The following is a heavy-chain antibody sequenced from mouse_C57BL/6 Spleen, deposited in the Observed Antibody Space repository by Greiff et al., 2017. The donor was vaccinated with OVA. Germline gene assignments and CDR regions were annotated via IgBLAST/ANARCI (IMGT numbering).Heavy chain of an antibody. V-gene: IGHV1-5*01. D-gene: IGHD2-3*01. J-gene: IGHJ4*01. Sequence: VQLQQSGTVLARPGASVKLSCKTSGYTFTSYWMHWVQQRPGQGLEWIGAIYPGNSDTSYNQKFKGKAKLTAVTSASTAYMELSSLTNEDSEVYYCTGIYDGYTYYAMDYWGQGTSVTVSS. CDR2: IYPGNSDT. CDR1: GYTFTSYW. CDR3: TGIYDGYTYYAMDY.